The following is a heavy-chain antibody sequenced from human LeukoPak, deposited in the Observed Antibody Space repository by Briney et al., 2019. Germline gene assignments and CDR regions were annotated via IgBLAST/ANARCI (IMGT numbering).Heavy chain of an antibody. CDR1: GGTFSSYA. CDR3: AREAFACSSTSCYYYYYMGV. D-gene: IGHD2-2*01. Sequence: VASVQVSFKASGGTFSSYAISWVRQAPGQGLEWMGGIIPIFGTANYAQKFQGRVTITTDESTSTAYMGLSSLRSEDTAVYYCAREAFACSSTSCYYYYYMGVWGKGTTVTVSS. J-gene: IGHJ6*03. CDR2: IIPIFGTA. V-gene: IGHV1-69*05.